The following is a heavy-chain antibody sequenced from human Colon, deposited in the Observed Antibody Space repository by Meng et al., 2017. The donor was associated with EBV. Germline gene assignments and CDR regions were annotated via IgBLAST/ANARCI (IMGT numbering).Heavy chain of an antibody. CDR1: CASSSNNNW. CDR3: ARGNAYNAPSFDY. Sequence: QGQGQAAGPGLGAPWGTLPLTCAVACASSSNNNWWSWVRQHQGKGLEWIGEIYHGGNTNYNPSLKRRVTISVDRSNDQFSLSLSSVTAADTAVYYCARGNAYNAPSFDYWGQGTLVTVSS. CDR2: IYHGGNT. D-gene: IGHD5-24*01. V-gene: IGHV4-4*02. J-gene: IGHJ4*02.